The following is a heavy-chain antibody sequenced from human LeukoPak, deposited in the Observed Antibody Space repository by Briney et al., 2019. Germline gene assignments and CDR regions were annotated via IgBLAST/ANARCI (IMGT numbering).Heavy chain of an antibody. CDR3: ARSNYYDSSGYFDY. V-gene: IGHV4-39*01. CDR1: GGSISSSSYY. J-gene: IGHJ4*02. CDR2: IYYSGST. Sequence: SETLSLTCTVSGGSISSSSYYWGWIRQPPGKGLEWIGSIYYSGSTYYNPSLKSRVTISVDTSKNQFSLKLSSVAAADTAVYYCARSNYYDSSGYFDYWGQGTLVTVSS. D-gene: IGHD3-22*01.